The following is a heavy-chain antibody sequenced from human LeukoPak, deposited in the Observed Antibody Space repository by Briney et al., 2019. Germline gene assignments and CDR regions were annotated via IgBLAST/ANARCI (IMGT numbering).Heavy chain of an antibody. V-gene: IGHV4-30-2*01. CDR3: ARTAAAGTGVATIQNY. Sequence: SETLSLTCTVSGGSISSGGYYWSWIRQPPGKGLEWIGYIYHSGSTYYNPSLKSRVTISVDRSKNQFSLKLSSVTAADTAVYYCARTAAAGTGVATIQNYWGQGTLVTVSS. CDR2: IYHSGST. D-gene: IGHD6-13*01. J-gene: IGHJ4*02. CDR1: GGSISSGGYY.